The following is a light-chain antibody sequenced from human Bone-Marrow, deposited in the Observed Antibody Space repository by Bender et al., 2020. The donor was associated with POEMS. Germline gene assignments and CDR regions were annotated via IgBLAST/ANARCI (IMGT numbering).Light chain of an antibody. CDR3: SSYSSSTTLVV. J-gene: IGLJ2*01. Sequence: QSALTQPASVSGSPGQSITISCTGTTSDVGRYNYVAWYQQYPGKVPKLMIYDVSNRPSGVSNRFSGSKSGNTASLTISGLQAEDAADYYCSSYSSSTTLVVFGGGTKLTVL. V-gene: IGLV2-14*03. CDR1: TSDVGRYNY. CDR2: DVS.